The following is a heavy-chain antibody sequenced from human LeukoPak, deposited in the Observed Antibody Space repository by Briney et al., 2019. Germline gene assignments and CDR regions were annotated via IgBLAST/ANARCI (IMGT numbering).Heavy chain of an antibody. Sequence: PSETLSLTCTVSGGSIGSYYWSWVRQPPGKGLEWIGEIYHSGSTNYNPSLKSRVTISVDNSKNQFSLKMSSMTAADTAVYYCARAGWYTLDNWGQGTLVTVSS. V-gene: IGHV4-59*12. CDR2: IYHSGST. D-gene: IGHD2-15*01. J-gene: IGHJ4*02. CDR1: GGSIGSYY. CDR3: ARAGWYTLDN.